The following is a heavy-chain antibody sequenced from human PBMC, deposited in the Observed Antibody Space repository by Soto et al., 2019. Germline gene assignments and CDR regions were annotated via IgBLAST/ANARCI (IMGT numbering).Heavy chain of an antibody. CDR2: MSPYNGNT. V-gene: IGHV1-18*01. CDR1: GYIFITFG. CDR3: ARDPGGATGFDP. Sequence: QVQLVQSGPEVKKPGASVKVSCRASGYIFITFGISWVRQAPGQGPEWMGRMSPYNGNTNYGRKFQGRVTMTVDTSTHTAYMELRRLRSDDTAVYYCARDPGGATGFDPWGQGTLVTVSS. D-gene: IGHD3-10*01. J-gene: IGHJ5*02.